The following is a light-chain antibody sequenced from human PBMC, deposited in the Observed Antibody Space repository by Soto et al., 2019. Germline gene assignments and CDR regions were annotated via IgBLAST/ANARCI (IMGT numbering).Light chain of an antibody. CDR3: QLYGSSPPRYT. CDR2: AAS. Sequence: ESVLTQSPGTLSLSPGERAALSCRASKSVSSSYLAWYQQKSGQAPRLLIYAASTRATGIPDRFSGSGSGTDFTLTISRLEPGDFAVYFCQLYGSSPPRYTFGQGTKLEIK. J-gene: IGKJ2*01. V-gene: IGKV3-20*01. CDR1: KSVSSSY.